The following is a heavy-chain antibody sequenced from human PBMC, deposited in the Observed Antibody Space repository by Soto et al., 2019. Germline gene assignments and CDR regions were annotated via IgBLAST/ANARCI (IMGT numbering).Heavy chain of an antibody. CDR3: VRERQLWSNYYDV. J-gene: IGHJ4*02. CDR1: GFTFTKCG. CDR2: LWHDGSNE. D-gene: IGHD2-21*01. Sequence: GGALRHPYGGSGFTFTKCGMDLVRQGPGKGLDWVALLWHDGSNEYYSDSVKGRFIISRDNSKNILFLQMNSMRVEDTAVYFCVRERQLWSNYYDVWGPGTLVTVSS. V-gene: IGHV3-33*07.